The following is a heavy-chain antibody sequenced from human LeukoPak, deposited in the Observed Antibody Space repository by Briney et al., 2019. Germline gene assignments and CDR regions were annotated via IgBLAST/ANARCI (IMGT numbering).Heavy chain of an antibody. D-gene: IGHD6-13*01. CDR3: AGRIAAAGLDY. V-gene: IGHV4-34*01. CDR1: GGSISSYY. CDR2: INHSGST. J-gene: IGHJ4*02. Sequence: SETLSLTCTVSGGSISSYYWSWIRQPPGKGLEWIGEINHSGSTNYNPSLKSRVTISVDTSKNQFSLKLSSVTAADTAVYYCAGRIAAAGLDYWGQGTLVTVSS.